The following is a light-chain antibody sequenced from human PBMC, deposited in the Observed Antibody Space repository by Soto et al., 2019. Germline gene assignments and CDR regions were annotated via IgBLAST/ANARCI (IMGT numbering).Light chain of an antibody. J-gene: IGLJ1*01. CDR2: EDN. CDR3: QSYDSDYV. CDR1: SGSIASNY. V-gene: IGLV6-57*03. Sequence: NFMLTQPHSVSESPGKTVTISCTRSSGSIASNYVQWYQQRPGSAPTTVIYEDNQRPSGVPDRFSGSIDSSSNSASLTISGLKTEDEADYYCQSYDSDYVFGTGTKLTVL.